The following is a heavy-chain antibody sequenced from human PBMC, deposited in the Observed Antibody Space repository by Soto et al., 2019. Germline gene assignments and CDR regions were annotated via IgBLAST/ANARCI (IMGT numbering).Heavy chain of an antibody. CDR2: IKQDGSTK. Sequence: EVQLVESGGGLVQPGGSLRLSCAASGFTFSNYWMTWARQAPGKGLEWVANIKQDGSTKYYVDSVKGRFTISRDNAKNTLYLQINSLRAEDTAVYRCARMGYSSSSFDYWGQGTMVTVSS. CDR1: GFTFSNYW. J-gene: IGHJ4*02. V-gene: IGHV3-7*01. CDR3: ARMGYSSSSFDY. D-gene: IGHD6-6*01.